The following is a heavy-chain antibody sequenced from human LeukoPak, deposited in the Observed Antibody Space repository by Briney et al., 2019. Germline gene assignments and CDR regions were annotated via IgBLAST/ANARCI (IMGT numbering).Heavy chain of an antibody. J-gene: IGHJ4*02. CDR3: ARGGTGTTASFDY. CDR2: IYYSGST. Sequence: GYIYYSGSTYYNPSLKSRVTISVDTSKNQFSLKLSSVTAADTAVYYCARGGTGTTASFDYWGQGTLVTVSS. D-gene: IGHD1-1*01. V-gene: IGHV4-31*02.